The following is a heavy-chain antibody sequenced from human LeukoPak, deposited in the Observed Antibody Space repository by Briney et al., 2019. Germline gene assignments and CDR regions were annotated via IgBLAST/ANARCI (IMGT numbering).Heavy chain of an antibody. CDR1: GGSISSGGYS. Sequence: PSETLSLTCAVSGGSISSGGYSWSWIRQPPGKGLEWIGYIYHSGSTCYNPSLKSRVTISVDRSKNQFSLKLSSVTAADTAVYYCARGVGATFHNWFDPWGQGTLVTVSS. D-gene: IGHD1-26*01. J-gene: IGHJ5*02. CDR3: ARGVGATFHNWFDP. V-gene: IGHV4-30-2*01. CDR2: IYHSGST.